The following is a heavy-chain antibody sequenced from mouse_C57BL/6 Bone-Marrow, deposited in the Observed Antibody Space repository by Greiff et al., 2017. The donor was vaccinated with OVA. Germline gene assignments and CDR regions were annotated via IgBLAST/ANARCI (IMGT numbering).Heavy chain of an antibody. D-gene: IGHD2-12*01. V-gene: IGHV5-9*04. Sequence: EVQLLQSGAGLVKPGGSLKLSCAASGFTFSSYTMSWVRQTPEKRLEWVATISGGGGNTYYPDSVKGRFTIARVTAKNSLYMQKSSLRSEDTDVYYGASSYNYAGVFFAYWGQGTLVTVSA. J-gene: IGHJ3*01. CDR2: ISGGGGNT. CDR3: ASSYNYAGVFFAY. CDR1: GFTFSSYT.